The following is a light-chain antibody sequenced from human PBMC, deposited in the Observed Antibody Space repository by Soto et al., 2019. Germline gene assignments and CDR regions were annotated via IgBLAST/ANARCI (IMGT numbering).Light chain of an antibody. Sequence: EIVLTQSPATLSLSPGERATLSCRASQSVSSYLAWYQQKPGQAPRLLIYDASNRATGIPARFSGSGSGTDFTLTISSLEPEDSAVYYCQQPRGFGQGTKLEIK. CDR3: QQPRG. J-gene: IGKJ2*03. CDR1: QSVSSY. CDR2: DAS. V-gene: IGKV3-11*01.